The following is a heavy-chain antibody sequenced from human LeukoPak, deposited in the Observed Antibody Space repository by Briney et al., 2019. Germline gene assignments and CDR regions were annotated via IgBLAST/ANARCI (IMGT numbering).Heavy chain of an antibody. J-gene: IGHJ4*02. V-gene: IGHV3-13*01. CDR3: ARGKSGSYSIDY. Sequence: GGSLRLSCAASGFTFSSYDMHWVRQATGKGLEWVSAIGTAGDTYYPGSVKGRFTISRENAKNSLYLQMNSLRAGDTAVYYCARGKSGSYSIDYWGQGTLVTVSS. CDR2: IGTAGDT. D-gene: IGHD1-26*01. CDR1: GFTFSSYD.